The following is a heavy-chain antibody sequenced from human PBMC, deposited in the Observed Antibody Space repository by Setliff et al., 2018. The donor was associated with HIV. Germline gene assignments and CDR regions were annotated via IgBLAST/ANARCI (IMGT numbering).Heavy chain of an antibody. CDR2: IFYTGST. D-gene: IGHD2-8*01. J-gene: IGHJ5*02. V-gene: IGHV4-39*01. Sequence: NPSETLSLTCTVSGGSISSSTYYWGWIHQPPGKGLEWIGDIFYTGSTYYNPSLKSRVAISVDTSENQFSLKLNSVTAADTAVYYCARRGRDGVFIMFATGFDPWGQGALVT. CDR3: ARRGRDGVFIMFATGFDP. CDR1: GGSISSSTYY.